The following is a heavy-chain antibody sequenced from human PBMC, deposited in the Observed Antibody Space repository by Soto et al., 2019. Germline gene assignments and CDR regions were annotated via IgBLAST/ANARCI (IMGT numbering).Heavy chain of an antibody. V-gene: IGHV3-7*04. CDR1: GFTFRTYW. J-gene: IGHJ3*01. D-gene: IGHD2-8*01. CDR3: ARDGLYCTYANCRGDAYDV. CDR2: IKQDGSEK. Sequence: EVQLVGSGGGLVQPGGSLRLSCVASGFTFRTYWMTWVRQAPGKGLEWVDNIKQDGSEKYYVDSVRGRFAISRDNAMDSLYLQMNSLRVEDTAVYYCARDGLYCTYANCRGDAYDVWDQGTMVTVSS.